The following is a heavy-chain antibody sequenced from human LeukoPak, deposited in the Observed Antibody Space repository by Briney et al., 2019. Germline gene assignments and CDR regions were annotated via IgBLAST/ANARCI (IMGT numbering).Heavy chain of an antibody. D-gene: IGHD2-2*01. CDR2: ISSSSSYI. CDR3: ARDQDIAVVPAAHDY. Sequence: PGGSLRLSCAASGFTFSSYSMNWVRQAPGKGLEWVSSISSSSSYIYYADSVKGRFTISRDNAKNSLYLQMNSLRAEDTAVYYCARDQDIAVVPAAHDYWGQGTLVTVSS. J-gene: IGHJ4*02. V-gene: IGHV3-21*01. CDR1: GFTFSSYS.